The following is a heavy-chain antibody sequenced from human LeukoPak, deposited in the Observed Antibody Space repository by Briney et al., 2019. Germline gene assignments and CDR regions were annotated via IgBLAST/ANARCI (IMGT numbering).Heavy chain of an antibody. CDR3: ARDLHYAFDH. CDR1: GFTFSSYV. D-gene: IGHD2-2*01. Sequence: GGSLRLSCAASGFTFSSYVMSWVRQAPGKGLEWVSAISGSGSSTYYADSVKGRFTISRDNSKNTLYLQMNSLRDEDTAVYYCARDLHYAFDHWGQGTLVTVSS. V-gene: IGHV3-23*01. J-gene: IGHJ4*02. CDR2: ISGSGSST.